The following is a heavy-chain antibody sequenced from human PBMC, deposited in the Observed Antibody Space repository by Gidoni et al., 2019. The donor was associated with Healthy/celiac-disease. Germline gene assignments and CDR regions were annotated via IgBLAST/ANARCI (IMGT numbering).Heavy chain of an antibody. CDR2: IRSKANSYAT. D-gene: IGHD3-22*01. J-gene: IGHJ3*02. CDR1: GFTFSGSA. Sequence: EVQLVESGGGLVQPGGSLKLSCAPSGFTFSGSAMHWVRQASGKGLEWVGRIRSKANSYATAYAASVKGRFTISRDDSKNTAYLQMNSLKTEDTAVYYCTRLKRVGSTMITNAFDIWGQGTMVTVSS. CDR3: TRLKRVGSTMITNAFDI. V-gene: IGHV3-73*02.